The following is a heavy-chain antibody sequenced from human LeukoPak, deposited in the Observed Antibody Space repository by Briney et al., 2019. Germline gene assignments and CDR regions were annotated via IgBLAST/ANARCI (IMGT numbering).Heavy chain of an antibody. D-gene: IGHD2-15*01. Sequence: GGSLRLSCAASGFTFRTYSMNWVPRAPGKGLEWIASVSKSSSYIYYADSVRGRFTISRDNANNSLYLQMNSLRAEDTAVYYCARDYCSGPKCYFIDYWGQGALVTVSS. CDR1: GFTFRTYS. CDR2: VSKSSSYI. J-gene: IGHJ4*02. V-gene: IGHV3-21*01. CDR3: ARDYCSGPKCYFIDY.